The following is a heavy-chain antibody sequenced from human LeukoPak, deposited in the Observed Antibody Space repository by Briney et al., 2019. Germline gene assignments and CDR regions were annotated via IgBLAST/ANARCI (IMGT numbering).Heavy chain of an antibody. V-gene: IGHV1-8*01. CDR2: MNPNSGNT. D-gene: IGHD5-12*01. CDR3: ARRIYGGYVHYFDY. J-gene: IGHJ4*02. Sequence: ASVKVSCKASGYTFTSYDINWVRQATGQGLEWMGWMNPNSGNTGYAQKFQGRVTMNRNTSKSTAYMELSSLRSEDTAVYYCARRIYGGYVHYFDYWGQGTLVTVSS. CDR1: GYTFTSYD.